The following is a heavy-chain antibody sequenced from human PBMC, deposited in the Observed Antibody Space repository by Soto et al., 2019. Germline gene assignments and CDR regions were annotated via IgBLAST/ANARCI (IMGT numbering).Heavy chain of an antibody. J-gene: IGHJ6*02. CDR2: IIPIFGTV. Sequence: SVKVSCKASGGTFSTYAISWVRQAPGQGLEWVGGIIPIFGTVNYAQKFQGRVTITADESTSTAYMELSSLRSEDTAAYYCARAAYSYGTAYLSYYYGMDVWGQGTTVTVS. D-gene: IGHD5-18*01. CDR3: ARAAYSYGTAYLSYYYGMDV. V-gene: IGHV1-69*13. CDR1: GGTFSTYA.